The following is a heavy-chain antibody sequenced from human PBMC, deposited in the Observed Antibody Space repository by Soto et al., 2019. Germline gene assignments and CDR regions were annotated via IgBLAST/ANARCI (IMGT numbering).Heavy chain of an antibody. CDR1: GFTFSSYN. V-gene: IGHV3-21*01. D-gene: IGHD3-10*01. CDR3: ARHFQSSAGSPWFDP. Sequence: PGGSLRLSCAGSGFTFSSYNINWVRQAPGKGLEWVLSISSSGSSINYADSLKGRFTISRDNAKNLLYLQMNSLRAEDTAVYYCARHFQSSAGSPWFDPWGQGTLVTVSS. CDR2: ISSSGSSI. J-gene: IGHJ5*02.